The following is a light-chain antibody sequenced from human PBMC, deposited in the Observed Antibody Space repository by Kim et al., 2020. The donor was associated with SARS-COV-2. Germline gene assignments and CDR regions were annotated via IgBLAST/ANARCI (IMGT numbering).Light chain of an antibody. CDR1: SGHSSYA. CDR2: LNSDGSH. CDR3: QTWGTGIRV. V-gene: IGLV4-69*01. Sequence: ASVNLTCTLSSGHSSYAIAWHQQQPEKGPRYLMKLNSDGSHTKGDGIPDRFSGSSSGAERYLIISSLQSEDEADYYCQTWGTGIRVFGGGTKLTVL. J-gene: IGLJ2*01.